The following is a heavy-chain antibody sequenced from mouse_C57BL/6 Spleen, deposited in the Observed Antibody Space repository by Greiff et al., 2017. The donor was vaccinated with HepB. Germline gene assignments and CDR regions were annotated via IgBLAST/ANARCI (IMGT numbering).Heavy chain of an antibody. J-gene: IGHJ3*01. CDR2: ISDGGSYT. D-gene: IGHD1-3*01. CDR3: AREGESGNSFAY. CDR1: GFTFSSYA. V-gene: IGHV5-4*01. Sequence: EVKLEESGGGLVKPGGSLKLSCAASGFTFSSYAMSWVRQTPEKRLEWVATISDGGSYTYYPDNVKGRFTISRDNAKNNLYLQMSHLKSEDTAMYYCAREGESGNSFAYWGQGTLVTVSA.